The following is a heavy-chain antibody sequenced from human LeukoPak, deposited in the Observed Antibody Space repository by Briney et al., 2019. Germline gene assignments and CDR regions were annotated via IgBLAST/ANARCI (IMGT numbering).Heavy chain of an antibody. J-gene: IGHJ4*02. CDR2: ISYSSSNI. V-gene: IGHV3-21*01. CDR1: GFTFSSYN. CDR3: ARLLYRDYHSIDY. D-gene: IGHD4-17*01. Sequence: GGSLRLSCAASGFTFSSYNMDWVRQAPGKGLEWVSFISYSSSNIYYADSVKARFTISRDNAKNSLYLQMDSLRAEDTAVYYCARLLYRDYHSIDYWGQGTLVTVSS.